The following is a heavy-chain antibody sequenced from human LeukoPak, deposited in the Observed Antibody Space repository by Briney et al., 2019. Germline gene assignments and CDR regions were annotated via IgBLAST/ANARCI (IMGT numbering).Heavy chain of an antibody. CDR3: ARVPDY. CDR2: IIPNTGGT. CDR1: GYTITDYY. J-gene: IGHJ4*02. V-gene: IGHV1-2*04. Sequence: ASVKVSCKASGYTITDYYLHWVRQAPGQGLEWMGWIIPNTGGTNYAQKFQDWVTMSSDTSISTAYMELSSLRSDDTAVYYCARVPDYWGQGTLVTVSS.